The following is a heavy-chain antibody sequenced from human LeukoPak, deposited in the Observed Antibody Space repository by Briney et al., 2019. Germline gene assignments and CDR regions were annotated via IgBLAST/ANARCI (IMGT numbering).Heavy chain of an antibody. CDR1: GGSISSTSYN. CDR3: ARRLAILRMVRGGYFDY. J-gene: IGHJ4*02. D-gene: IGHD3-3*01. CDR2: TYFTGDT. V-gene: IGHV4-39*01. Sequence: KPSETLSLTCTVSGGSISSTSYNWGWIRQSPGKGLEWIGSTYFTGDTNKNPSLKSRLTISLDTPKDQFSLRLTSVTSADTAVYYCARRLAILRMVRGGYFDYWGQGILVTVSS.